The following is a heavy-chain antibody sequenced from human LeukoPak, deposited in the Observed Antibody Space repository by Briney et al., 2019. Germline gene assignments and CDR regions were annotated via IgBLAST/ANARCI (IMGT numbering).Heavy chain of an antibody. CDR2: ITPIFGTA. Sequence: VASAKVSCKASGGTFSSYAISWVRQAPGQGLEWMGGITPIFGTANYAQKFQGRVTITADKSTSTAYMELSSLRSEDTAVYYCARDAPRGSSSSYLYYYGMDVWGKGTTVTVSS. CDR3: ARDAPRGSSSSYLYYYGMDV. D-gene: IGHD6-13*01. J-gene: IGHJ6*04. CDR1: GGTFSSYA. V-gene: IGHV1-69*06.